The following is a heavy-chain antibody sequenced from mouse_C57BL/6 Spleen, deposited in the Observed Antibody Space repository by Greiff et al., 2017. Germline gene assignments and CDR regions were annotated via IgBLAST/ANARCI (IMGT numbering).Heavy chain of an antibody. J-gene: IGHJ4*01. D-gene: IGHD2-1*01. CDR3: ARGGYGNWYWAMDY. CDR2: INPSNGGT. CDR1: GYTFTSYW. V-gene: IGHV1-53*01. Sequence: QVQLQQPGTELVKPGASVKLSCKASGYTFTSYWMHWVKQRPGQGLEWIGNINPSNGGTNYNEKFKSKATLTVDKSSSTAYMQLSSLTSEDSAVYYGARGGYGNWYWAMDYCGQGTPVTVSS.